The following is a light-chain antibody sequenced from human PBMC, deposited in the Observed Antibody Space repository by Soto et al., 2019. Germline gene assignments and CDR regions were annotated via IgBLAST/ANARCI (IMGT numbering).Light chain of an antibody. CDR1: QSVSSN. CDR3: QQYNDWPLT. Sequence: VMTQSPLSLPVTPGEPASLSCRASQSVSSNLAWYQQKPGQAPRLLIYAASTRATGVPARFSGSGSGTEFTLTISSLQSEDFALYYCQQYNDWPLTFGQGTKVDI. CDR2: AAS. V-gene: IGKV3-15*01. J-gene: IGKJ1*01.